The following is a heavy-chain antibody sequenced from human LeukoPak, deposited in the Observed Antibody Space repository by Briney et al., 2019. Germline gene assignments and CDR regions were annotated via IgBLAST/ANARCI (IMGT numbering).Heavy chain of an antibody. J-gene: IGHJ4*02. D-gene: IGHD3-10*01. CDR2: IRSKANSYAT. Sequence: GGSLRLSCAASGFTFSGSAMHWVRQASGKGLEWVGRIRSKANSYATAYAASVKGRFTISRDDSKNTAYLQMNSLKTEDTAVYYCTTVFGYYGSGSLGLFDYWGQGTLVTVSS. CDR3: TTVFGYYGSGSLGLFDY. CDR1: GFTFSGSA. V-gene: IGHV3-73*01.